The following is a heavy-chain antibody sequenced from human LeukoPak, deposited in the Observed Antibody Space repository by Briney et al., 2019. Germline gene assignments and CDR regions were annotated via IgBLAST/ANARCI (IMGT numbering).Heavy chain of an antibody. J-gene: IGHJ4*02. D-gene: IGHD4-17*01. CDR2: ISTTGDT. Sequence: GGSLRLSCAASGFTFSSYDMHWVRQATGKGLEWVSAISTTGDTYYPGSVKGRFTISRENAKNSLYLQMNSLRAGDTAVYYCARAPHGDYFDYWGQGTLVTVSS. CDR1: GFTFSSYD. CDR3: ARAPHGDYFDY. V-gene: IGHV3-13*01.